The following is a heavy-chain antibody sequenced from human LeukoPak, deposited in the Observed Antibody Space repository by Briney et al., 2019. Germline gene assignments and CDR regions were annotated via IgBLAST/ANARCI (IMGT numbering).Heavy chain of an antibody. D-gene: IGHD3/OR15-3a*01. CDR2: INTDGSST. J-gene: IGHJ4*02. Sequence: PGGSLRLSCAASGFTFSSYWMHWVRQAPGKGLVWVSRINTDGSSTTYADSVKGRFTISRGNSKNTLYLQINSLRAEDTAVYYCARNTREHGTGVFDYWGQGTLVTVSS. V-gene: IGHV3-74*01. CDR3: ARNTREHGTGVFDY. CDR1: GFTFSSYW.